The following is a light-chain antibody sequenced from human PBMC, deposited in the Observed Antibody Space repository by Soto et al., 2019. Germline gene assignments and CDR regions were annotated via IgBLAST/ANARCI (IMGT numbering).Light chain of an antibody. Sequence: EIVMTQSPATLSVSPGERATLSCRASQSVSSKLGWYQQKPGQAPRLLIYGASIRATGIPARFSGSGSGTEFTLTISSLKSEDFAVYYCQQYNTWPRTVGPGTKVDIK. CDR3: QQYNTWPRT. J-gene: IGKJ3*01. CDR2: GAS. CDR1: QSVSSK. V-gene: IGKV3-15*01.